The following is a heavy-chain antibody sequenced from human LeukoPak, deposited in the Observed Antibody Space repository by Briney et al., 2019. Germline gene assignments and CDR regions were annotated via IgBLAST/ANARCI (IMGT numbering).Heavy chain of an antibody. J-gene: IGHJ4*02. CDR2: VDPENGAA. CDR1: GYSLTELS. V-gene: IGHV1-24*01. D-gene: IGHD6-13*01. CDR3: ATGPTMPAPDTSPGLLDF. Sequence: GASVKVSRQVSGYSLTELSMHWVRQAPGKGLEWMGGVDPENGAAMYAQKLQGRVTMTEDTSTDTAYLELNSLTSVDTALYYCATGPTMPAPDTSPGLLDFWGQGTLVTVSS.